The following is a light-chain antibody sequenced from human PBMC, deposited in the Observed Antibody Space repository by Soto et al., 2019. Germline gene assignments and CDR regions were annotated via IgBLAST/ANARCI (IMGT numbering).Light chain of an antibody. V-gene: IGKV1-39*01. CDR2: SAS. Sequence: DIQMSQSPSSLYASVGDSVTITCRASETIIDSLNWYQQQPGESPKLLIFSASSLHSEVPSRFRGSGSGTHFTLNISSLQPEDFATYFCQQSFSAHRTFGQGTKLQAK. J-gene: IGKJ2*01. CDR1: ETIIDS. CDR3: QQSFSAHRT.